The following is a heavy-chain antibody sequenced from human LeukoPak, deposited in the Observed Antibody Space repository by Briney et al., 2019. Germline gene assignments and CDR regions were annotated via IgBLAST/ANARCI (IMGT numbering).Heavy chain of an antibody. CDR3: AREKGVYCSSTSCYGGLFDY. J-gene: IGHJ4*02. Sequence: SETLSLTCTVSGGSISSYYWSWIRQPAGKGLEWIGRIYTSGSTNYNPSLKSRVTMSVDTSKNQFSLKLSSVTAADTAVYYCAREKGVYCSSTSCYGGLFDYWGQGTLVTVSS. CDR2: IYTSGST. D-gene: IGHD2-2*01. CDR1: GGSISSYY. V-gene: IGHV4-4*07.